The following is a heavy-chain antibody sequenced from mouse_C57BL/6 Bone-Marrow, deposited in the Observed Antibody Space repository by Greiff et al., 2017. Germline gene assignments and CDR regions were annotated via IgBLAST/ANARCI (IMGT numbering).Heavy chain of an antibody. V-gene: IGHV14-4*01. CDR3: TTGSD. J-gene: IGHJ2*01. CDR1: GFNITDDY. Sequence: EVMLVQSGAELVRPGASVKLSCTASGFNITDDYMHWVKQRPEQGLEWIGWIDPENGDTEYASKFQGQATITADTSSNTAYLQLSSLTSEDTAVYYCTTGSDWGEGTTLTVSS. CDR2: IDPENGDT.